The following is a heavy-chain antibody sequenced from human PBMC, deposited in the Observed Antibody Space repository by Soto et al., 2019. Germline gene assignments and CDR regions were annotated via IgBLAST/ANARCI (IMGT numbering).Heavy chain of an antibody. D-gene: IGHD1-26*01. V-gene: IGHV3-30*18. J-gene: IGHJ6*02. CDR3: GKDVGDYVPYYYGVDV. CDR2: IAYDGNEK. Sequence: QVQLVESGGGVVQPGTSLRLSCAASGFTFKTHAMHWVRQAPGKGLEWMAVIAYDGNEKFYADSVKGRFTISRDNSKNALYLQINTLRNEDTAVYYCGKDVGDYVPYYYGVDVWCQGTTGTVSS. CDR1: GFTFKTHA.